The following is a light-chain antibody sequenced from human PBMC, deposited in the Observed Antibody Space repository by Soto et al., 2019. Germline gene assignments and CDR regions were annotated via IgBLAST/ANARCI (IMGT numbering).Light chain of an antibody. V-gene: IGKV3-11*01. CDR1: QSVSSN. J-gene: IGKJ1*01. CDR3: QQRYSWLRA. Sequence: AXQSVSSNLAWYQHKTGQVTRLLIYGSSNRATGIPARFSGCGSGTDFTLTISSLEPEDFAVYYCQQRYSWLRAFGLGTKVDIK. CDR2: GSS.